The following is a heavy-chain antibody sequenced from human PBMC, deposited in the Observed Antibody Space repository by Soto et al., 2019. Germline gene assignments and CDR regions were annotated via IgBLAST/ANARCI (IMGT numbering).Heavy chain of an antibody. D-gene: IGHD3-16*01. CDR2: IYYSRST. CDR1: GSSISSSSYY. CDR3: ARRGTVPPENDY. J-gene: IGHJ4*02. V-gene: IGHV4-39*01. Sequence: QLQLQESGPGLVKPSETLSLTCTVSGSSISSSSYYWGWIRQPPGKGLEWIGSIYYSRSTYYNPSLKSRVTISVDTSKNQFSLKLSSVTAADTAVYYCARRGTVPPENDYWGQGTLVTVSS.